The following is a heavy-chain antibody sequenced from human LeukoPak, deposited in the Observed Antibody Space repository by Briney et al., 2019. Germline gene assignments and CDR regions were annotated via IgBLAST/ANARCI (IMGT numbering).Heavy chain of an antibody. CDR1: GLTFSSYV. Sequence: GGSLRLSCAASGLTFSSYVMSWVRQAPGKGLEWVSGISGSGGSTHYADSVKGRFTISRDNSKNTLYLQMNSLRAEDTAVYYCAKSASLWFGDSSDYWGQGTLVTVSS. V-gene: IGHV3-23*01. CDR2: ISGSGGST. D-gene: IGHD3-10*01. CDR3: AKSASLWFGDSSDY. J-gene: IGHJ4*02.